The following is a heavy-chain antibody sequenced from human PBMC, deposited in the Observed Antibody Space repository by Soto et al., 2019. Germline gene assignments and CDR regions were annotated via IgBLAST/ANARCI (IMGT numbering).Heavy chain of an antibody. V-gene: IGHV3-33*01. D-gene: IGHD5-12*01. CDR2: IWYDGSNK. Sequence: QVQLVESGGGVVQPGRSLRLSCAASGFTFSSYGMHWVRQAPGKGLEWVAVIWYDGSNKYYADSVKGRFTNSRDNSKNTLYLQMNSLRAEDTAVYYCARDRAIVATILLNYYYGMDVWGQGTTVTVSS. J-gene: IGHJ6*02. CDR3: ARDRAIVATILLNYYYGMDV. CDR1: GFTFSSYG.